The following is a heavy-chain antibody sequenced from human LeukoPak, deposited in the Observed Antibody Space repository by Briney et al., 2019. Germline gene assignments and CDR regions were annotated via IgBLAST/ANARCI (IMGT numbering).Heavy chain of an antibody. CDR1: GGSISNYY. J-gene: IGHJ4*02. D-gene: IGHD5-24*01. V-gene: IGHV4-59*12. Sequence: PSETLSLTCTVSGGSISNYYWNWIRQPPGKGLEWIGYIYYTGSTNYNPSLKSRVTMSVDTSKNQFSLKLSSVTAADTAVYYCARVVEMATLRIFEYWGQGTLVTVSS. CDR3: ARVVEMATLRIFEY. CDR2: IYYTGST.